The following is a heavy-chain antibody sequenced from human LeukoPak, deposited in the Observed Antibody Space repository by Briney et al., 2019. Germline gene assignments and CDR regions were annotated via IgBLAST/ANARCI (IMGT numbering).Heavy chain of an antibody. D-gene: IGHD3-22*01. CDR2: IIPIFGTA. CDR1: GGTFSSYA. Sequence: SVKVSCKASGGTFSSYAISWVRQAPGQGLEWMGGIIPIFGTANYAQKFQGRVTITADESTSTAYMELSSLRSEDTAVYYCASVTRVYYDSSGYYHRPDAFDIWGQGTMVTVSS. V-gene: IGHV1-69*13. CDR3: ASVTRVYYDSSGYYHRPDAFDI. J-gene: IGHJ3*02.